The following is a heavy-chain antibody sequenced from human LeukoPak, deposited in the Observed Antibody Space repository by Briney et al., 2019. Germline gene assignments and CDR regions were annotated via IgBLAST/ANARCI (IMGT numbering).Heavy chain of an antibody. J-gene: IGHJ5*02. Sequence: GGSLRLSCAASGFTFSSYAMHWVRQAPGKGLEWVAVISYDGSNKYYADSVKGRFTISRDNSKDTLYLQMNSLRAEDTAVYYCARDPTRGYYDFWSGYYGGWFDPWGQGTLVTVSS. D-gene: IGHD3-3*01. CDR2: ISYDGSNK. CDR1: GFTFSSYA. V-gene: IGHV3-30*04. CDR3: ARDPTRGYYDFWSGYYGGWFDP.